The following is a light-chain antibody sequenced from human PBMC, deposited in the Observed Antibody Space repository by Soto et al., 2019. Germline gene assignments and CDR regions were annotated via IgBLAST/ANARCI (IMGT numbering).Light chain of an antibody. J-gene: IGKJ1*01. CDR2: DAS. CDR3: QHYDSARWT. V-gene: IGKV3-20*01. Sequence: EIVLTQSPGTLSLSPGERATLSCRASQRISSTYLTWYHQRPGQAPRLLIYDASRRATGIPDRFSGSGSGTYFSLTISRLEPEDFAVYYCQHYDSARWTFCLGTKVEI. CDR1: QRISSTY.